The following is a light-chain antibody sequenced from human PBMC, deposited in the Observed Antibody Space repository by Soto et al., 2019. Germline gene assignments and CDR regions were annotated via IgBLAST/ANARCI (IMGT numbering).Light chain of an antibody. CDR3: ETWDSNTWV. J-gene: IGLJ3*02. CDR2: REGSGSY. V-gene: IGLV4-60*02. Sequence: QSVLTQSSSASASLGSSVKLTCTLSRGHSSYIIAWHQQQPGKAPRYLMKREGSGSYNKGSGVPDRFSGSSSRADRYLTISNLQFEDEADYYCETWDSNTWVFGGGTQLTVL. CDR1: RGHSSYI.